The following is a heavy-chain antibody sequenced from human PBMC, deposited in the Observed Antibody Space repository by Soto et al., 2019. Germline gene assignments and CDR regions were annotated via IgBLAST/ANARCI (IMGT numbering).Heavy chain of an antibody. CDR3: ARLTSGLYYDFWSGYGYYGMDV. CDR1: GGSISSYY. J-gene: IGHJ6*02. Sequence: PSETLSLTCTVSGGSISSYYWGWIRQPPGKGLERIGYIYYSGSTNYNPSLKSRVTISVDTSKNQFSLKLSSVTAADTAVYYCARLTSGLYYDFWSGYGYYGMDVWGQGTTVTVSS. CDR2: IYYSGST. V-gene: IGHV4-59*01. D-gene: IGHD3-3*01.